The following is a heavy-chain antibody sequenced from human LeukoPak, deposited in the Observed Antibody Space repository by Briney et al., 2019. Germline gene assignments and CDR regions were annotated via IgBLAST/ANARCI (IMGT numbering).Heavy chain of an antibody. CDR2: IYYNGNT. CDR1: GGSISPYY. D-gene: IGHD6-25*01. V-gene: IGHV4-59*01. Sequence: PSETLSLTCTVSGGSISPYYWTWIRQPPGKGLEWIGYIYYNGNTNYNPSLKSRITISVDTSKNQFSLRLKSVTAADTAVYYCARGPLSGRTTWTWFDPWGQGTLVTVSS. J-gene: IGHJ5*02. CDR3: ARGPLSGRTTWTWFDP.